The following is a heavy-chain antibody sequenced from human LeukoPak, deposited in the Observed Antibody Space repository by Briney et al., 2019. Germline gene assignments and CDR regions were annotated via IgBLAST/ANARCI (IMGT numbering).Heavy chain of an antibody. Sequence: PGGSLKLSCSASGFTVSSNYMTWVRQAPGKGLEWVSVIYSGGSTYYAASVKGRFTISRHNSKNTLYLQMDSLRPEDTAVYYCARDLRGGGIDAFDIWGQGTMVTVSS. V-gene: IGHV3-53*04. D-gene: IGHD4-23*01. CDR2: IYSGGST. CDR3: ARDLRGGGIDAFDI. CDR1: GFTVSSNY. J-gene: IGHJ3*02.